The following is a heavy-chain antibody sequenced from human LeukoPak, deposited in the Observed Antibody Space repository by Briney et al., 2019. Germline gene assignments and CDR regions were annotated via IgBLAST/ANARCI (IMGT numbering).Heavy chain of an antibody. D-gene: IGHD4/OR15-4a*01. V-gene: IGHV1-18*01. J-gene: IGHJ4*02. CDR3: AKLAYGANFFDY. CDR2: ISVYNGNT. CDR1: GYTFTRYG. Sequence: GAAVKVSCKASGYTFTRYGITWVRQAPGQGLEWMGWISVYNGNTNYAQKLQGRVTMTTEISTSTAYMELRSLRSDDTAIYYCAKLAYGANFFDYWGQGTLATVSS.